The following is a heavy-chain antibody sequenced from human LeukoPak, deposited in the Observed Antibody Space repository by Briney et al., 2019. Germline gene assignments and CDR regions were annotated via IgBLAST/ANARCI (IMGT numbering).Heavy chain of an antibody. CDR2: IHTSGST. J-gene: IGHJ4*02. CDR1: GGSISSESYY. V-gene: IGHV4-61*02. Sequence: SETLSLTCNVSGGSISSESYYWSWIRQPAGQGLEWIGRIHTSGSTKFNPSLKSRVTISVDTSKNQFSLNLSSVTAADTAVYYCAGRRGSSYGSPYFDLWGQGTLVIVSS. D-gene: IGHD5-18*01. CDR3: AGRRGSSYGSPYFDL.